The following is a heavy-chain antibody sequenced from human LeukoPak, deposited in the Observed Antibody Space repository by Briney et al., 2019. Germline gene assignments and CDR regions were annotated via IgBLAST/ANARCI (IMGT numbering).Heavy chain of an antibody. D-gene: IGHD1-26*01. Sequence: SETLSLTCVVYGGSFSGYYWSWIRQAPGKGLEWIGEINHSGSTNYNPSLNGRVTMSLDGSRNQLSLTLTSVTAADTAIYYCSRESGAFCPFGYWGQGTLVIVPP. V-gene: IGHV4-34*01. CDR3: SRESGAFCPFGY. CDR1: GGSFSGYY. J-gene: IGHJ4*02. CDR2: INHSGST.